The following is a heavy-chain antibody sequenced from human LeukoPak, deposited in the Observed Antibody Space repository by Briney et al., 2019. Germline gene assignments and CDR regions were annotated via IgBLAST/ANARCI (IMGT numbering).Heavy chain of an antibody. J-gene: IGHJ6*03. CDR3: ARSPYYDILTGYLSYYYYYMDV. D-gene: IGHD3-9*01. CDR2: INHSGST. CDR1: GGSFSGYY. V-gene: IGHV4-34*01. Sequence: SETLSLTCAVYGGSFSGYYWSWIRQPPGKGLEWIGEINHSGSTNYNPSLKSRVTISVDTSKNQFSLKLSSVTAADTAVYYCARSPYYDILTGYLSYYYYYMDVWGKGTTVTISS.